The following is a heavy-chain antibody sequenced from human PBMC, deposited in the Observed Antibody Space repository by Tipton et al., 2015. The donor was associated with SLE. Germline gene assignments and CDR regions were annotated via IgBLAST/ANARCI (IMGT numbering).Heavy chain of an antibody. Sequence: TLSLTCTVSGYSISSGYYWGWIRQPPGKGLQWIGNICHSGSTYYNPSLKSRVTISVDTSKNQFSLRLSSVTEADTAVYYCGRHYLGGSDGDYWGQGTLVTVSS. CDR1: GYSISSGYY. CDR3: GRHYLGGSDGDY. V-gene: IGHV4-38-2*02. J-gene: IGHJ4*02. CDR2: ICHSGST. D-gene: IGHD2-15*01.